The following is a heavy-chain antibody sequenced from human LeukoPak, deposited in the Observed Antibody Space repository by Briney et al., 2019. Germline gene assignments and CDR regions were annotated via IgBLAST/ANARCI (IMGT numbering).Heavy chain of an antibody. D-gene: IGHD1-14*01. CDR2: IYYTGST. Sequence: SETLSLTCTVSGGSISSSRYYWGYIRQPPGKGLEWLGSIYYTGSTYYNPSLKSRVTVSVDTSKSQFSLKLNSVTAADTAVYYCVRHDLIGITGGNFDYWGQGTLVSVSS. CDR3: VRHDLIGITGGNFDY. J-gene: IGHJ4*02. V-gene: IGHV4-39*01. CDR1: GGSISSSRYY.